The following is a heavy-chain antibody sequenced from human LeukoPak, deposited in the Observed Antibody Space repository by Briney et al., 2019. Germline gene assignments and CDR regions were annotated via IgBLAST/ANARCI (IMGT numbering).Heavy chain of an antibody. V-gene: IGHV5-51*01. CDR1: GNSFTNYW. D-gene: IGHD6-19*01. Sequence: GESLKISCKASGNSFTNYWIGWVRQMPGKGLEWMGIIYPDDSDTRYSPSFQGQVTISVDKSISTAYLQWSSLKASDTAMYYCASLPRGSSGWNYFDYWGQGTLVTASS. CDR2: IYPDDSDT. J-gene: IGHJ4*02. CDR3: ASLPRGSSGWNYFDY.